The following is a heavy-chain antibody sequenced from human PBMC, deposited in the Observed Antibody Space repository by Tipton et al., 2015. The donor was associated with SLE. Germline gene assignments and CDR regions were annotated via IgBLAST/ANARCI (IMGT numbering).Heavy chain of an antibody. Sequence: TLSLTCTVSGGSISSINYFWGWIRQPPGKGLEWIGAIASRGNTYYNPSLKSRVTVSLDMSKSQFSLKLRSVTAADTAVYYCARLVPPYCEFWSGFLVARRFDPWGQGTLVIVSS. CDR1: GGSISSINYF. J-gene: IGHJ5*02. D-gene: IGHD3-3*01. V-gene: IGHV4-39*07. CDR2: IASRGNT. CDR3: ARLVPPYCEFWSGFLVARRFDP.